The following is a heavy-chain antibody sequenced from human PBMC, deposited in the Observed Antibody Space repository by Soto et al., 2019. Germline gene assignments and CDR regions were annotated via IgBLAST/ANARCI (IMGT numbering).Heavy chain of an antibody. Sequence: EVQLLESGGGLVQPGGSLRLSCAASGFTFSTYAMSWVRQAPGKGLEWVSGISASGDNTYYAYSVKGRFTISRDSSKNTLYLQMNSLRGEDTAVYYCAKGEVAAGHSYWYFDLWCRGTLVTVSS. CDR1: GFTFSTYA. J-gene: IGHJ2*01. D-gene: IGHD6-13*01. V-gene: IGHV3-23*01. CDR3: AKGEVAAGHSYWYFDL. CDR2: ISASGDNT.